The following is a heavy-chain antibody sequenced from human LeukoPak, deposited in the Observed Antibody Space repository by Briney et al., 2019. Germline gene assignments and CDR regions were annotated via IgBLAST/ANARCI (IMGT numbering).Heavy chain of an antibody. D-gene: IGHD7-27*01. Sequence: PGGSLRLSCAASGLTFSDHYMTRIRQAPGKGPEWVSYITSSGDSVSYADSVKGRFTISRDNAKNSLYLQMNSLRAEDTAVYYCGRGHWGLDYWGQGTLVTVSS. V-gene: IGHV3-11*01. J-gene: IGHJ4*02. CDR3: GRGHWGLDY. CDR1: GLTFSDHY. CDR2: ITSSGDSV.